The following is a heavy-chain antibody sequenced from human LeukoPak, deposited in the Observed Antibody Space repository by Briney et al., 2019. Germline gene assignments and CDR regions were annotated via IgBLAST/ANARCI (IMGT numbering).Heavy chain of an antibody. V-gene: IGHV3-23*01. J-gene: IGHJ4*02. D-gene: IGHD3-16*01. CDR3: AKDRGYDYPFRYFDY. CDR1: GFTFRSYA. Sequence: GSLRLSCAASGFTFRSYAMTWVRQAPGKGLDWVSSVSGSGSTTYLADSVKGRFTISRDNSKNTLYLQMNSLRDDDTAVYFCAKDRGYDYPFRYFDYWGQGTLVTVSS. CDR2: VSGSGSTT.